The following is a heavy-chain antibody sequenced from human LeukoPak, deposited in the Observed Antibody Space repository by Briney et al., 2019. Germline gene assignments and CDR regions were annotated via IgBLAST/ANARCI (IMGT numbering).Heavy chain of an antibody. J-gene: IGHJ3*02. D-gene: IGHD2/OR15-2a*01. Sequence: NPSQTLSLTCTVSGGSISSGSYYRSWIRQPAGKGLEWIGRIYTSGSTNYNPSLKSRVTISVDTSKNQFSLKLSFVTAADTAVYYCASNRSPRSKLDAFDIWGQGTMVTVSS. CDR2: IYTSGST. V-gene: IGHV4-61*02. CDR1: GGSISSGSYY. CDR3: ASNRSPRSKLDAFDI.